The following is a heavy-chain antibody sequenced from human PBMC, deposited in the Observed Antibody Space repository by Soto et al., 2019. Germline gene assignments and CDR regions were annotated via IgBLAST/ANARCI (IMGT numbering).Heavy chain of an antibody. CDR1: GFTFSSYA. CDR3: ASHPSYDILTGRDY. J-gene: IGHJ4*02. D-gene: IGHD3-9*01. CDR2: ISGSGGST. Sequence: PGGSLRLSCAASGFTFSSYAMSWVRQAPGKGLEWVSAISGSGGSTYYADSVKGRFTISRDNSKNTLYLRMNSLSAEDTAVYYCASHPSYDILTGRDYWGQGTLVTVSS. V-gene: IGHV3-23*01.